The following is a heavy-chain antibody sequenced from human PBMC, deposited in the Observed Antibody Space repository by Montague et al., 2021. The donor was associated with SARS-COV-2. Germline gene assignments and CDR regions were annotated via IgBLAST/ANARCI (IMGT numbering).Heavy chain of an antibody. V-gene: IGHV4-59*08. CDR3: ARQGYTSGWHYHGMDV. CDR1: GGSIGSYY. J-gene: IGHJ6*02. Sequence: SETLPLTCTVSGGSIGSYYWSWVRQPPGRGLEWIGNIYYSGGTKYNPSLKSRVTISLDTSKNQFSLNLSSVTAADTAVYYCARQGYTSGWHYHGMDVWGQGSTVAVSS. CDR2: IYYSGGT. D-gene: IGHD6-19*01.